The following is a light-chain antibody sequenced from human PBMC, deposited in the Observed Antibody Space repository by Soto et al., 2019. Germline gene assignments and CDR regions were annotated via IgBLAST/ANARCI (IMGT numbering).Light chain of an antibody. Sequence: EIVMTQSPATLSVSPGESATLSCRASQSVRSNLAWYQQKPGQAPRLLIYGASTRANGIPARFSGSGSRTEYTLSISGLQSEDFAVYYCHQYNIWPPLLFGGGTKVEIK. CDR2: GAS. V-gene: IGKV3-15*01. J-gene: IGKJ4*01. CDR3: HQYNIWPPLL. CDR1: QSVRSN.